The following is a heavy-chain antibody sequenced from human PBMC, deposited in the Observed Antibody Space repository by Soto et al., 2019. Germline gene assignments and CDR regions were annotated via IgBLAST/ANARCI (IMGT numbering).Heavy chain of an antibody. CDR3: ARPRSGSYYYGMDV. V-gene: IGHV1-8*01. Sequence: QVQLVQSGAEVKKPGASVKVSCKASGYTFTSYDINWVRQATGQGLEWMGWMNPNSGNTGYAQKCQGSGTMTRNTSIITAYMELSSLRSEDTAVYYCARPRSGSYYYGMDVWGQGTAVTVSS. J-gene: IGHJ6*02. CDR2: MNPNSGNT. D-gene: IGHD3-3*01. CDR1: GYTFTSYD.